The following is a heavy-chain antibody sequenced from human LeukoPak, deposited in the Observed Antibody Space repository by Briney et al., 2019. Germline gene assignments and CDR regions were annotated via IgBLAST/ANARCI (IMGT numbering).Heavy chain of an antibody. J-gene: IGHJ4*02. CDR2: IYYSGST. CDR3: ARGGDYGGYSAGSTNFDY. CDR1: HYSISSGYY. V-gene: IGHV4-38-2*02. D-gene: IGHD4-23*01. Sequence: SETLSLTCTVSHYSISSGYYWGWIRQPPGKGLEWIGNIYYSGSTYYNPSLKSRVTISVDTSNNQFSLKLSSVTAADTAVYYCARGGDYGGYSAGSTNFDYWGQGTLVTVSS.